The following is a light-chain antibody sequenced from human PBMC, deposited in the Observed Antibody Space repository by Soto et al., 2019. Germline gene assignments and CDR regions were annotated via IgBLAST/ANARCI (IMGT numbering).Light chain of an antibody. Sequence: SYELTQPPSVSVSPGQTASITCSGDELGNKYACWYQQKPGQSPVLVIYQDNKRPSGIPERFSGSNSGNTATLTISGTQAMDEADYYSQAWDSSTVVFGGGTQLTVL. J-gene: IGLJ2*01. V-gene: IGLV3-1*01. CDR1: ELGNKY. CDR2: QDN. CDR3: QAWDSSTVV.